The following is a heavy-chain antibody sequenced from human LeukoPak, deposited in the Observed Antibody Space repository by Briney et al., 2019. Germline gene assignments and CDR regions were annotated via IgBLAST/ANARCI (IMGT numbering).Heavy chain of an antibody. CDR3: AGGKWLSPSDY. CDR2: ISSSSSYI. V-gene: IGHV3-21*01. CDR1: GFTFSSYS. D-gene: IGHD3-22*01. Sequence: PGGSLRLSCAASGFTFSSYSMNWVRQAPGKGLEWVSSISSSSSYIYYADSVKGRFTISRDNAKSSLYLQMNSLRAEDTAVYYCAGGKWLSPSDYWGQGTLVTVSS. J-gene: IGHJ4*02.